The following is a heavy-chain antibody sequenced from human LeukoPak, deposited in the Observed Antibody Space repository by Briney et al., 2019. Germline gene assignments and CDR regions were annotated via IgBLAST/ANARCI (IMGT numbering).Heavy chain of an antibody. CDR2: IRYDGSNK. V-gene: IGHV3-30*02. CDR3: AKAPRGTMVRGVNY. D-gene: IGHD3-10*01. CDR1: GSTFSSYG. Sequence: GGSLRLSCAASGSTFSSYGMHWVRQAPGKGLEWVAFIRYDGSNKYYADSVKGRFTISRDNSKNTLYLQMNSLRADDTAVYYCAKAPRGTMVRGVNYWGQGTLVTVSS. J-gene: IGHJ4*02.